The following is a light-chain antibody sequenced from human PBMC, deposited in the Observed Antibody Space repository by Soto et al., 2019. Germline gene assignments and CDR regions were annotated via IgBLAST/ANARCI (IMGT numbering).Light chain of an antibody. Sequence: QSVLTQPASVSGSPGQSITISCTGTSSDVGGYNYVSWYQQHPGKAPKFMIYDVSNRPSGVSNRFSGSKSGNTASLTISGLQAEDEADYYCSSYAGSMLYVFGTGTRSPS. CDR3: SSYAGSMLYV. CDR2: DVS. V-gene: IGLV2-14*01. CDR1: SSDVGGYNY. J-gene: IGLJ1*01.